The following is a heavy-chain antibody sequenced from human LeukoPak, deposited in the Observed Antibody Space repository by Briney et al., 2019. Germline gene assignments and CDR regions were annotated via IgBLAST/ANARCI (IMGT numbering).Heavy chain of an antibody. V-gene: IGHV3-20*04. CDR2: INWNGANT. D-gene: IGHD3-3*01. CDR3: ARVQYDTSGFYNAFDI. CDR1: GFMFDEYG. J-gene: IGHJ3*02. Sequence: GGCLIHPCAASGFMFDEYGMTWVRQVPGKGLEGVSGINWNGANTGYGDSVKGRFTVSRDNAKNSLHLHMRSLRAEDTALYYCARVQYDTSGFYNAFDIWGQGTMVIISS.